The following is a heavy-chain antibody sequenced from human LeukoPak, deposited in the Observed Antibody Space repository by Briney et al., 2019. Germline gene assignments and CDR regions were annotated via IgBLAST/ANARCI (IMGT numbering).Heavy chain of an antibody. CDR1: GFTFSTYA. CDR2: FSGSGGST. Sequence: GGSLRLSCAASGFTFSTYAMSWVRQAPGKGLEWVSDFSGSGGSTYYADSVKGRFTISRDNSKNTLYLQMNSLRAEDTAVYYCAKDGGITIFGVVTNYYYYGMDVWGQGTTVTVSS. D-gene: IGHD3-3*01. V-gene: IGHV3-23*01. CDR3: AKDGGITIFGVVTNYYYYGMDV. J-gene: IGHJ6*02.